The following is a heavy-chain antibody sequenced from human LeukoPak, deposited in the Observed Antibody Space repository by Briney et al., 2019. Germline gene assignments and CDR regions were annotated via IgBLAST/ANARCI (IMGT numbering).Heavy chain of an antibody. CDR2: IYYSGST. CDR1: GGSISSGDYY. V-gene: IGHV4-30-4*01. D-gene: IGHD3-22*01. CDR3: ARARGVYLQFDP. Sequence: SETLSLTRTGSGGSISSGDYYWSWMRQPPGKGLEWIGYIYYSGSTYYNPPLKSRVTIEVDTSKTQFSLKLSSVTAADTAVYYCARARGVYLQFDPWGQGTLVTVSS. J-gene: IGHJ5*02.